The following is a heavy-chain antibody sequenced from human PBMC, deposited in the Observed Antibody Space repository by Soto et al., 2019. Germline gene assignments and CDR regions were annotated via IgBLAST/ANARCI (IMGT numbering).Heavy chain of an antibody. V-gene: IGHV5-10-1*01. D-gene: IGHD3-16*02. J-gene: IGHJ6*02. CDR3: ARGLYDYVWGSYRVYYYGMDV. Sequence: PGESLKISCKGSVYSFTSYWISWVRQMPGKGLEWMGRIDPSDSYTNYSPSFQGHVTISADKSISTAYLQWSSLRSEDTAVYYCARGLYDYVWGSYRVYYYGMDVWGQGTTVTVSS. CDR2: IDPSDSYT. CDR1: VYSFTSYW.